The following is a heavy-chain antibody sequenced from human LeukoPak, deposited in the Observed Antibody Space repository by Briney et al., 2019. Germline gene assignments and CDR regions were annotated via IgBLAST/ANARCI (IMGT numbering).Heavy chain of an antibody. CDR3: ARVQMVRGVLIPEYFQH. CDR1: GYTFTSYG. Sequence: ASVKVSCKASGYTFTSYGISWVRQAPGQGLEWMGWISAYNGDTNDAQKFHGRVTMTTETSTSTAYMELRSLRSDDTAVYYCARVQMVRGVLIPEYFQHWGQGTLVTVSS. J-gene: IGHJ1*01. CDR2: ISAYNGDT. D-gene: IGHD3-10*01. V-gene: IGHV1-18*01.